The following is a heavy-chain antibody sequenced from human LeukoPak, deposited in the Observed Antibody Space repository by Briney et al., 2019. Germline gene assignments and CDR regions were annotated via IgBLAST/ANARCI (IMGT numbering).Heavy chain of an antibody. Sequence: ASVKVSCKASGGTFSSYAISWVRQAPGQGLEWMGGIIPIFGTANYAQKFQGRVTITADESRSTAYMELSSLRSEDTAVYYCAGKYGDYVYGYFDYWGQGTLVTVSS. CDR3: AGKYGDYVYGYFDY. J-gene: IGHJ4*02. V-gene: IGHV1-69*13. D-gene: IGHD4-17*01. CDR1: GGTFSSYA. CDR2: IIPIFGTA.